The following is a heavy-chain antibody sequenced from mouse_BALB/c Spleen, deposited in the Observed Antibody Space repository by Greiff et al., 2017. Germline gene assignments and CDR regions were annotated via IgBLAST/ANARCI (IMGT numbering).Heavy chain of an antibody. CDR2: IDPANGNT. Sequence: VQLKESGAELVKPGASVKLSCTASGFNIKDTYMHWVKQRPEQGLEWIGRIDPANGNTKYDPKFQGKATITADTSSNTAYLQLSSLTSEDTAVYYCARNWDEGPDYWGQGTTLTVSS. D-gene: IGHD4-1*01. CDR1: GFNIKDTY. V-gene: IGHV14-3*02. J-gene: IGHJ2*01. CDR3: ARNWDEGPDY.